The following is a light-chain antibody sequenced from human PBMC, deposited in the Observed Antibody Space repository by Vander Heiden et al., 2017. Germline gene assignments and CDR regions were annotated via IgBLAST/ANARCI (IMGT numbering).Light chain of an antibody. CDR1: SSDVGSYNL. V-gene: IGLV2-23*02. CDR3: CSYAGSPYV. CDR2: EVS. Sequence: QSALTQPASLSGSPRHSFTLSCTGTSSDVGSYNLVSWYKQHPGKGPKLMIYEVSKWPSGVSNRFSGSKSGNTASLTISGLQAEDEADYFCCSYAGSPYVFGTGTKVTVL. J-gene: IGLJ1*01.